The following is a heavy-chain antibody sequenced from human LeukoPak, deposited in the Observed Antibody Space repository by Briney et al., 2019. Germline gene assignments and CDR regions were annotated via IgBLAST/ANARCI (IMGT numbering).Heavy chain of an antibody. CDR1: GYTITGYY. Sequence: EASVKVSCKASGYTITGYYMHWVRQAPGQGLEWMGGINPNSGGTNYAQKFQGRVTMTRDTSISTAYMELSRLRSDDTAVYYCARAVRGYCSGGSCYSPGLPGYWGQGTLVTVSS. V-gene: IGHV1-2*02. J-gene: IGHJ4*02. CDR3: ARAVRGYCSGGSCYSPGLPGY. CDR2: INPNSGGT. D-gene: IGHD2-15*01.